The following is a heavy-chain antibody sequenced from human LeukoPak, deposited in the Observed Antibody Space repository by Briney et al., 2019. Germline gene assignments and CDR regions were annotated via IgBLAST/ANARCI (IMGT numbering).Heavy chain of an antibody. J-gene: IGHJ5*02. Sequence: PSETLSLTCTVSGGSISSYYWSWIRQPPGKGLEWIGYIYYSGSTNYNPSLKSRVTISVDTSKNQFSLKLSTVTAADTAVYYCARAVLRRFDPWGQGTLVTVSS. CDR1: GGSISSYY. V-gene: IGHV4-59*01. CDR3: ARAVLRRFDP. CDR2: IYYSGST.